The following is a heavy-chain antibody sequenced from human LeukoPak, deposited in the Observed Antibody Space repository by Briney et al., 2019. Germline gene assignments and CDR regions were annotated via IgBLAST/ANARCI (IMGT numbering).Heavy chain of an antibody. J-gene: IGHJ4*02. V-gene: IGHV4-34*01. CDR2: INHSGST. Sequence: PSETLSLTCASYVGSFSGYYWSWIRQPPGKGLEWIGEINHSGSTNYNPSLKSRVTISVDTSKNQFSLKLSSVTAADTAVYYCARGRGYSPSDWGQGTLVTVSS. D-gene: IGHD1-26*01. CDR3: ARGRGYSPSD. CDR1: VGSFSGYY.